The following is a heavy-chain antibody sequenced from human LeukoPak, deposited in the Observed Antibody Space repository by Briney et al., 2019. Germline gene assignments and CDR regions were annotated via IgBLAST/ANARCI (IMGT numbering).Heavy chain of an antibody. D-gene: IGHD3-9*01. J-gene: IGHJ4*02. Sequence: GGSLRLSCAASGFTFSSYSMNWVRQAPGKGLDWVSSISSSSNYIYYADPVKGRFTISRDNAKNLLYLQIHILRDQDTAVYYCARVPRGRYFDRNYFDYWGQGNLVTVSS. CDR3: ARVPRGRYFDRNYFDY. V-gene: IGHV3-21*01. CDR2: ISSSSNYI. CDR1: GFTFSSYS.